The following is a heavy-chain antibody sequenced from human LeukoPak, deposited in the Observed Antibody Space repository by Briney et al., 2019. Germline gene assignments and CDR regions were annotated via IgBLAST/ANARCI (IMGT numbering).Heavy chain of an antibody. CDR1: GYTFTSYG. Sequence: ASLKVSSKASGYTFTSYGISWVRQAPGHGLEWMGWISAYNGKTNYAQKLQGRVTMTTDTSTSTAYMELRSLRSDDTAVYYCAREGGDSYGYFFDYWGQGTLVTVSS. J-gene: IGHJ4*02. CDR2: ISAYNGKT. CDR3: AREGGDSYGYFFDY. D-gene: IGHD5-18*01. V-gene: IGHV1-18*01.